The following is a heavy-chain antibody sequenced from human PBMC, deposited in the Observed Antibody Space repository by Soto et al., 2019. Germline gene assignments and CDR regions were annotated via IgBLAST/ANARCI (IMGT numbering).Heavy chain of an antibody. V-gene: IGHV4-30-2*01. J-gene: IGHJ5*02. Sequence: KPSETLSLTCAVSGGSISSGGYSWSWIRQPPGKGLEWIGYIYHSGSTYYNPSLKSRVTISVDRSKNQFSLKLSSVTAADTAVYYCARAEMKGITGTTSFRCWFDPWGQGTLVTVSS. D-gene: IGHD1-7*01. CDR1: GGSISSGGYS. CDR2: IYHSGST. CDR3: ARAEMKGITGTTSFRCWFDP.